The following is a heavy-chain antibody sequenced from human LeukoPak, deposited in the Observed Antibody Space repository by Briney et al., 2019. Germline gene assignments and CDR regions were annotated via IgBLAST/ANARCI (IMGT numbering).Heavy chain of an antibody. D-gene: IGHD3-22*01. J-gene: IGHJ4*02. V-gene: IGHV4-39*07. Sequence: SETLSLTCTVSGGSISSSSYYWGWIRQPPGKGLEWIGSIYYSGSTYYNPSLKSRVTISVDTSKNQFSLKLSSVTAADTAVYYCARAGGYYYADFDYWGQGTLVTVSS. CDR3: ARAGGYYYADFDY. CDR1: GGSISSSSYY. CDR2: IYYSGST.